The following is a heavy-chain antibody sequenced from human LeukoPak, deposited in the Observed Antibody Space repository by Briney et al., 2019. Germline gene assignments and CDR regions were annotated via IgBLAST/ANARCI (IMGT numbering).Heavy chain of an antibody. CDR2: ISGSGGST. Sequence: GGSLRLSCAASGFTFSSYSMNWVRQAPGKGLEWVSAISGSGGSTYYADSVKGRFTISRDNSKNTLYLQMNSLRAEDTAVYYCAKDRAHITMIVVVILGAFDIWGQGTMVTVSS. CDR1: GFTFSSYS. D-gene: IGHD3-22*01. J-gene: IGHJ3*02. CDR3: AKDRAHITMIVVVILGAFDI. V-gene: IGHV3-23*01.